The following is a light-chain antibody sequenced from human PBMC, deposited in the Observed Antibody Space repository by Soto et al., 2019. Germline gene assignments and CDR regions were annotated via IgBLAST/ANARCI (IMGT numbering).Light chain of an antibody. V-gene: IGLV2-8*01. CDR2: EVS. Sequence: QSALTQPASVSGSPGQSITISCTGSNSDIGRYDHVSWYQQHPGKAPKLIIYEVSKRPSGIPDRFSGSKSGNTASLTVSGLQAEDEADYYCSSYAGSNNFYVFGTGTKLTVL. J-gene: IGLJ1*01. CDR1: NSDIGRYDH. CDR3: SSYAGSNNFYV.